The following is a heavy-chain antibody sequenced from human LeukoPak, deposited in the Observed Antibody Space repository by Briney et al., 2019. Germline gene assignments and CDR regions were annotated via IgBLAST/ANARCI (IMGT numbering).Heavy chain of an antibody. CDR1: GFIFDNYA. CDR3: ASESETSGWYDY. D-gene: IGHD6-19*01. J-gene: IGHJ4*02. CDR2: ISGDGGST. Sequence: GGSLRLSCAAPGFIFDNYAIHWVRQAPGKGLEWVSLISGDGGSTFYADSVRGRFTISRDNTRKSLSLQMSSLRSEDTALYYCASESETSGWYDYWGQGTLVTVSS. V-gene: IGHV3-43*02.